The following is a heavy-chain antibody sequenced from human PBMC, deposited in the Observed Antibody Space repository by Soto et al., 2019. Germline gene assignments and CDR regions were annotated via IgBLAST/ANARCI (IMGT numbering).Heavy chain of an antibody. V-gene: IGHV3-23*01. J-gene: IGHJ4*02. CDR2: VSGDGSRT. D-gene: IGHD3-16*01. CDR3: AKNRVSAAYTLGGD. Sequence: GSLRVSCAASGFTFSSYAMSWVRQAPGKGLEWVSAVSGDGSRTYYADSVKGRFSISRDNSKSTLFLQMNSLRAEDTAIYYCAKNRVSAAYTLGGDWGQGTLVTVSS. CDR1: GFTFSSYA.